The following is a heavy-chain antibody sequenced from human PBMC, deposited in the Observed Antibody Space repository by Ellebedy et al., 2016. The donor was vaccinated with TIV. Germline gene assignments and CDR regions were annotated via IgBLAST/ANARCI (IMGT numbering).Heavy chain of an antibody. CDR2: ISTYNGNT. V-gene: IGHV1-18*01. CDR1: LYTFTSYG. D-gene: IGHD3-22*01. Sequence: AASVKVSCKASLYTFTSYGISWVRQPPGQGLEWLGWISTYNGNTYYAQDLQGRVTMTTDTSTRTAYMELRSLRSDDTAVYYCEGELGSSGFDFWGQGTLVTVSS. CDR3: EGELGSSGFDF. J-gene: IGHJ4*02.